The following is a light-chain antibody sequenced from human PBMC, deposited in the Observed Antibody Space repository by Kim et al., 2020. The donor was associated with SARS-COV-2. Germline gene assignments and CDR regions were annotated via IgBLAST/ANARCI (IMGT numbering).Light chain of an antibody. CDR1: ELGDKF. CDR2: QDI. V-gene: IGLV3-1*01. Sequence: SYELTQPLSVSVSPGQTATITCSGDELGDKFVFWYQQRPGQSPVLVIYQDIKRPSGIPERFSGSNSGNTATLTISGTQALDEADYYCQAWDSGTAVVFDG. J-gene: IGLJ3*02. CDR3: QAWDSGTAVV.